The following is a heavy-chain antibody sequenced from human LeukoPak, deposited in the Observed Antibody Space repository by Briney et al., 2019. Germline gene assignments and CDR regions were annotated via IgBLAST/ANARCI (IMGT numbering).Heavy chain of an antibody. J-gene: IGHJ4*02. D-gene: IGHD3-10*01. Sequence: PGGSLRLSCAASGFTFSSYAMHWVRQAPGKGLEWVAVISYDGSNKYYADSVKGRFTISRDNSKNTLYLQMNSLRAEDTAVYYCARDVSGIYGSGSYSVYWGQGTLVTVSS. V-gene: IGHV3-30*04. CDR3: ARDVSGIYGSGSYSVY. CDR2: ISYDGSNK. CDR1: GFTFSSYA.